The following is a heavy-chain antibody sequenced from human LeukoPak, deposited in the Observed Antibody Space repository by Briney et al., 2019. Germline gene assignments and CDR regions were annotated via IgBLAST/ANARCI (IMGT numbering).Heavy chain of an antibody. CDR3: ARRLRNWSDP. D-gene: IGHD6-25*01. CDR1: GGSFSGYY. Sequence: SETLSLTCAVYGGSFSGYYWSWIRQPPGKGLEWIGEINHSGSTNYNPSLKSRVTISVDTSKNQFSLKLSSVTAADTAVYYCARRLRNWSDPWGQGTLVTVSS. V-gene: IGHV4-34*01. CDR2: INHSGST. J-gene: IGHJ5*02.